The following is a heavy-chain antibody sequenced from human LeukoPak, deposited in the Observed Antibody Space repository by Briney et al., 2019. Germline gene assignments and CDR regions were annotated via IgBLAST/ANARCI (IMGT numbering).Heavy chain of an antibody. CDR1: GGSISSSSYY. D-gene: IGHD3-22*01. Sequence: SETLSLTCTVSGGSISSSSYYWGWIRQPPGKGLEWIGSIYYSGSTYYNPSLKSRVTISVDASKNQFSLKLSSVTAADTAVYYCARDLTYYYDSSGYPRGAFDIWGPGTMVTVSS. J-gene: IGHJ3*02. CDR3: ARDLTYYYDSSGYPRGAFDI. CDR2: IYYSGST. V-gene: IGHV4-39*07.